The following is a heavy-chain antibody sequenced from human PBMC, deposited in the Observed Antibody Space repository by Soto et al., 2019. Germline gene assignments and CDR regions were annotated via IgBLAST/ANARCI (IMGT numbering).Heavy chain of an antibody. CDR2: IIPIFGTA. CDR3: ASHPVPYYYYGLDV. Sequence: GASVKVSCKASGGTFSSYALSWVRQAPGQGLEWMGGIIPIFGTADYAQKFQGRVTITADDSTSTAYMELSSLRSEDTAVYYCASHPVPYYYYGLDVWGQGTTVTFSS. CDR1: GGTFSSYA. V-gene: IGHV1-69*13. D-gene: IGHD2-2*01. J-gene: IGHJ6*02.